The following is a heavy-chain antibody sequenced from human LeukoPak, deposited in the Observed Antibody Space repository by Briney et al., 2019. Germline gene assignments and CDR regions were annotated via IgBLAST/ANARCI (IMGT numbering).Heavy chain of an antibody. Sequence: ASVRVSCTASGYTFTGYYMHWVRQAPGQGLEWMGWINPNSGGTNYAQKFQGRVTMTRDTSISTAYMELSRLRSDDTAAYYCARDRYCTNGVCYKGMDVWGQGTTVTVSS. V-gene: IGHV1-2*02. D-gene: IGHD2-8*01. J-gene: IGHJ6*02. CDR1: GYTFTGYY. CDR2: INPNSGGT. CDR3: ARDRYCTNGVCYKGMDV.